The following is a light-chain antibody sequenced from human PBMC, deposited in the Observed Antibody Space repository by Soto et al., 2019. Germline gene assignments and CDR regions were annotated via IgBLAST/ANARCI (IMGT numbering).Light chain of an antibody. CDR1: SSVVGSYNL. Sequence: QSVLTQPAPVSGSPGRSITISCTGTSSVVGSYNLVSWYQQHPGKAPKLMIYEVSKRPSGVSNRFSGSKSGNTASLTISGLQAEDEADYYCCSYAGSSTYVFGTGTKVTVL. CDR3: CSYAGSSTYV. J-gene: IGLJ1*01. CDR2: EVS. V-gene: IGLV2-23*02.